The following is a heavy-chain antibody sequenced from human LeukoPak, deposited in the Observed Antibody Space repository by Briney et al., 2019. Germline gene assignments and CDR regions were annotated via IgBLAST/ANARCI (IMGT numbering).Heavy chain of an antibody. CDR1: GYTSTSSG. CDR2: ISVYNHDT. CDR3: ARTNLDCKNGVCYDY. D-gene: IGHD2-8*01. J-gene: IGHJ4*02. V-gene: IGHV1-18*01. Sequence: GASVKVSCKASGYTSTSSGISWVRQAPGQGLEWMGWISVYNHDTMYAQKFQGRVTVTTDTSTSTAYMELRSLRSDDTAVYYCARTNLDCKNGVCYDYWGQGALVTVSS.